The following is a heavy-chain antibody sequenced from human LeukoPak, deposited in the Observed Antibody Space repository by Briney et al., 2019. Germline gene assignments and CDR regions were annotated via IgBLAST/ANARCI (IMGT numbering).Heavy chain of an antibody. J-gene: IGHJ4*02. CDR2: IHTSGST. CDR3: ARRDISSGWSFDY. Sequence: SETLSLTCTVSGGSISNYHWIWIRQPAGKGLEWIGQIHTSGSTNYNPPLKSRVSMSIDTTEDQVSLTIRSVTAADTALYYCARRDISSGWSFDYWGQGTLVTVSS. CDR1: GGSISNYH. V-gene: IGHV4-4*07. D-gene: IGHD6-19*01.